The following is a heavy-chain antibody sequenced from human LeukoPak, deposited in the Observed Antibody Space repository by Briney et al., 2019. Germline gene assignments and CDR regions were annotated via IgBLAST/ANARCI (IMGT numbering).Heavy chain of an antibody. V-gene: IGHV4-39*01. CDR2: IYYSGGT. Sequence: PSEILSLTCTLSGDSISNLNYDWAWIRQPPGKGLEWIGTIYYSGGTYYNPSLKSRVTISVDTSKNQFSLNLTSVTAADTADYYCARRVSSGNFDYWGQGGLVTVSS. CDR1: GDSISNLNYD. D-gene: IGHD6-19*01. J-gene: IGHJ4*02. CDR3: ARRVSSGNFDY.